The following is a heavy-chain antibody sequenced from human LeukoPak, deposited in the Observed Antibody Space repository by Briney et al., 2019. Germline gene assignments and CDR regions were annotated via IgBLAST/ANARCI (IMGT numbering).Heavy chain of an antibody. CDR3: TCLGGNTLNFDY. CDR1: GLTFSNAW. J-gene: IGHJ4*02. CDR2: IKSKTDGGTT. D-gene: IGHD4-23*01. Sequence: GGSLRLSCAASGLTFSNAWMTWVRQAPGKGLEWVGRIKSKTDGGTTDYAAPVKGRFTILRDDSKNTLYLQMNRLKTEDTAVYYCTCLGGNTLNFDYWGQGTLVIVSS. V-gene: IGHV3-15*01.